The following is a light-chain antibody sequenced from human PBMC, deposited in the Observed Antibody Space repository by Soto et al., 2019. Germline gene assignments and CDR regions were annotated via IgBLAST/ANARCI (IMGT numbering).Light chain of an antibody. CDR2: DAS. V-gene: IGKV1-5*01. CDR1: QSISSW. Sequence: DIQMTQSPSTLSASVGDRVTITCRASQSISSWMAWYQHKPGKAPKLLIYDASSLESTVPSSFSGSGSGTDFPLTTSRLQPVHFATFLCQQFSSYPCSFGQGTKV. CDR3: QQFSSYPCS. J-gene: IGKJ1*01.